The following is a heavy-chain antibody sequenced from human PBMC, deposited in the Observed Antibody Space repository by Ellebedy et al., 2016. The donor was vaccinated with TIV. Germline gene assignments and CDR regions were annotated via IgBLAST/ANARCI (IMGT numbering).Heavy chain of an antibody. CDR1: GFTFSSYA. CDR2: ISYHGTNK. J-gene: IGHJ4*02. Sequence: GESLKISCAASGFTFSSYAMSWVRQAPGEGLEWVAVISYHGTNKHYADSVKGRSTISRDNSKNTLYLQMNSLRVEDTAVYYCARDWNEGYDGYFDYWGQGTVVTVSS. CDR3: ARDWNEGYDGYFDY. V-gene: IGHV3-30*03. D-gene: IGHD3-3*01.